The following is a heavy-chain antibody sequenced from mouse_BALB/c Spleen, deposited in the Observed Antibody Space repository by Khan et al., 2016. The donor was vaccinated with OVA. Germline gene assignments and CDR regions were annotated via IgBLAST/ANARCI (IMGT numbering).Heavy chain of an antibody. D-gene: IGHD2-3*01. Sequence: QVQLQQSGPGLVQPSQSLSITCTVSNFSLTSFGVHWVRQSPGKGLEWLGVIWSGGSTDSHAAFISRLSISKDNSKSQGFFKMNSLQVNDTALYYCARENGYYVWYFDVWGAGTTVTVSS. CDR1: NFSLTSFG. J-gene: IGHJ1*01. CDR3: ARENGYYVWYFDV. V-gene: IGHV2-2*02. CDR2: IWSGGST.